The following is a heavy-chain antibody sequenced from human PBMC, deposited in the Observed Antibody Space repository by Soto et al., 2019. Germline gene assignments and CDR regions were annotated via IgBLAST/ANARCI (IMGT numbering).Heavy chain of an antibody. D-gene: IGHD3-10*01. CDR1: GYTFTSYG. J-gene: IGHJ4*02. Sequence: QVQLVQSGAEVKKPGASVKVSCKASGYTFTSYGISWVRQAPGQGLEWMGWISAYNGNTNYAQKLQGRVTMTTDTSTSTAYMELRSLRSGDTAVYYCARTYYYGSGSYDGYYYFDYWGQGTLVTVSS. CDR3: ARTYYYGSGSYDGYYYFDY. V-gene: IGHV1-18*01. CDR2: ISAYNGNT.